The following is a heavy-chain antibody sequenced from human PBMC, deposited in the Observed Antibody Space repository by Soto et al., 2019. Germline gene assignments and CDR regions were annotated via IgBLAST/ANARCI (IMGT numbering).Heavy chain of an antibody. CDR3: ARDLVFGVATPPIFDY. Sequence: ASVKVSCKASGYTFTSYGISWVRQAPGQGLEWMGWISAYNGNTNYAQKLQGRVTMTTDTSTSTAYMELRSLRSDDTAVYYCARDLVFGVATPPIFDYWGQGTLVTVSS. D-gene: IGHD3-3*01. CDR2: ISAYNGNT. V-gene: IGHV1-18*01. J-gene: IGHJ4*02. CDR1: GYTFTSYG.